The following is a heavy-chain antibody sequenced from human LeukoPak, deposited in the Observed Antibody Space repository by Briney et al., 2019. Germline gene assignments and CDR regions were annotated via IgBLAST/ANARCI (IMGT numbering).Heavy chain of an antibody. Sequence: TGGSLRLSCAASGFNVSSNYMSWVRQAPGKGLEWVSVIYSGGSTYYADSVKGRFTISRDNSKNTLYLQMNSLRAEDTAVYYCARDSGSYPYYYYYMDVWGKGTTVTVSS. CDR2: IYSGGST. V-gene: IGHV3-53*01. J-gene: IGHJ6*03. CDR3: ARDSGSYPYYYYYMDV. D-gene: IGHD1-26*01. CDR1: GFNVSSNY.